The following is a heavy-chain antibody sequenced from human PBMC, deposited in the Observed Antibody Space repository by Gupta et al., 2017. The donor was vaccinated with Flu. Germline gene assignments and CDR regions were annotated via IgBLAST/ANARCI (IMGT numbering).Heavy chain of an antibody. J-gene: IGHJ4*02. D-gene: IGHD1-1*01. CDR2: ISGSGYSR. Sequence: VRQDPGKGLEWVSGISGSGYSRYYADSMKGLFTITRDTSKNALYLQMNSLRAEDTAVYYCAKDLALGPQLCDYWGQGTLVTVSS. V-gene: IGHV3-23*01. CDR3: AKDLALGPQLCDY.